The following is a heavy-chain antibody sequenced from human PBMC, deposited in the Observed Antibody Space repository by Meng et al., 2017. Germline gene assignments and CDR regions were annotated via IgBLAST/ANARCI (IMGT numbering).Heavy chain of an antibody. CDR3: ARELDAVGVTAYDF. J-gene: IGHJ4*02. Sequence: TDSALRYPASCPAPPCAGSWCAPSSDNLCTWPRHPPGKGLEWIGEFYHNGNTNYHPSLKSRVTISVDKSKNQFSPKLSFVAAADTAIYYCARELDAVGVTAYDFWGQGTLVTVSS. CDR1: WCAPSSDNL. V-gene: IGHV4-4*02. CDR2: FYHNGNT. D-gene: IGHD2-21*02.